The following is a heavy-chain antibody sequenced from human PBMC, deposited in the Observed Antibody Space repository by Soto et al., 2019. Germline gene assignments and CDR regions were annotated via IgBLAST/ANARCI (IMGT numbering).Heavy chain of an antibody. Sequence: GSLRLSCAASGFTFSDYYMSWIRQAPGKGLEWVSYISSSSSYTDYADSVKGRFTISRDNAKNSLYLQMNSLRAEDTAVYYCARARGATTLHYFDYWGKGTLGTVSS. CDR3: ARARGATTLHYFDY. CDR2: ISSSSSYT. J-gene: IGHJ4*02. CDR1: GFTFSDYY. D-gene: IGHD1-26*01. V-gene: IGHV3-11*06.